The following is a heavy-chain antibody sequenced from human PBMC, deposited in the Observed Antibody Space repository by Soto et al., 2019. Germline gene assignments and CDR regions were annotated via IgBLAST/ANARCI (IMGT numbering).Heavy chain of an antibody. J-gene: IGHJ4*02. V-gene: IGHV4-39*01. D-gene: IGHD3-22*01. CDR2: IYYRGST. Sequence: ASETLSLTCTFSGYSLSRSRYYLGWGRPPPGKGLEWIGSIYYRGSTYYSPSLKSRVTISVDTSKNQFSLKLSSVTAADAAIYYCAKSPKVISTSFDYWGQGSLVTVSS. CDR3: AKSPKVISTSFDY. CDR1: GYSLSRSRYY.